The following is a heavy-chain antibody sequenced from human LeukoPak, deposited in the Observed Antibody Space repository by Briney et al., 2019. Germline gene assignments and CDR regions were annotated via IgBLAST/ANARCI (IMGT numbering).Heavy chain of an antibody. CDR3: ARGGRYFDWYPRDYYYYMDV. D-gene: IGHD3-9*01. V-gene: IGHV3-23*01. CDR2: ISASGAMT. J-gene: IGHJ6*03. Sequence: GGSLRLSCAASGFTFNDYVMTWVRQVPGKGLEWVSSISASGAMTYYADSVKGRFTISRDNAKNSLYLQMNSLRAEDTAVYYCARGGRYFDWYPRDYYYYMDVWGKGTTVTISS. CDR1: GFTFNDYV.